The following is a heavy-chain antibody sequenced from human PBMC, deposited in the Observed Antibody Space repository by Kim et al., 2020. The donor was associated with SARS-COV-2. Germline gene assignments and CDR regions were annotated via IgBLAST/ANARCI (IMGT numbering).Heavy chain of an antibody. Sequence: GGSLRLSCAASGFTFSSYSMNWVRQAPGKGLEWVSSISSSSGYIYYADSVKGRFTISRDNAKNSLYLQMNSLRAEDTAVYYCAGSLDCGVDCTTYYFVYWGQRTLLTASS. V-gene: IGHV3-21*01. D-gene: IGHD2-21*02. CDR2: ISSSSGYI. J-gene: IGHJ4*02. CDR1: GFTFSSYS. CDR3: AGSLDCGVDCTTYYFVY.